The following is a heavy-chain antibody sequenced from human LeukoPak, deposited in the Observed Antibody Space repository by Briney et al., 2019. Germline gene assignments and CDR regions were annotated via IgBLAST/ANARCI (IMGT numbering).Heavy chain of an antibody. CDR2: IYYSGST. CDR1: GGSISSSSYY. Sequence: PSETVSLTCIVSGGSISSSSYYWGWIRQPPGKGLEWIGSIYYSGSTYYNPSLKSRVTMSVDTSKNQFSLKLSSVTAADTAVYYCARNWYLDLWGRGTLVTVSS. V-gene: IGHV4-39*07. CDR3: ARNWYLDL. J-gene: IGHJ2*01.